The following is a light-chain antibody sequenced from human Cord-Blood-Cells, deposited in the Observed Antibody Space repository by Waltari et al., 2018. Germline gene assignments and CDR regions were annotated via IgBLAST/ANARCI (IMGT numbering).Light chain of an antibody. J-gene: IGKJ4*01. CDR2: AAS. V-gene: IGKV1-39*01. CDR3: QQSYSTPLT. CDR1: QSISSY. Sequence: DIQMTQSPSSLSASVGARVTITCRPSQSISSYLNWYQQKPGKAPKLLIYAASSLQSGVPSRFSGSGSGTDFTLTISSLQPEDFATYYCQQSYSTPLTFGGGTKVEIK.